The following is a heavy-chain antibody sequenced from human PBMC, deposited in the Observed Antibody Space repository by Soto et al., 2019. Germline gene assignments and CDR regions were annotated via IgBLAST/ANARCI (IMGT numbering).Heavy chain of an antibody. J-gene: IGHJ4*02. V-gene: IGHV3-30-3*01. CDR2: ISYDETNK. Sequence: QPGGSLRLSCAASEFTFSTYPMHWVRQAPGKGLEWVAVISYDETNKYYGDSMKGRFTISRDNAKNSLYLEMNSLRAEDTAVYYCARESEDLTSNFDYWGQGTLVTVSS. CDR3: ARESEDLTSNFDY. CDR1: EFTFSTYP.